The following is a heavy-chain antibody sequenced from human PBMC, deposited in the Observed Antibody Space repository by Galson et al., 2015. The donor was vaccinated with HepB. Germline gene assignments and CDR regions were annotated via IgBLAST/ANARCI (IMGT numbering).Heavy chain of an antibody. D-gene: IGHD3-10*01. CDR1: GYTFTSYG. CDR3: ALRTGTYPYYFDF. J-gene: IGHJ4*02. Sequence: SVKVSCKASGYTFTSYGLSWLRQAPGQGLEYMGWISPYNGKTNYAQKLQGRVTMTTDKSTTTAYMELRSLRSDDTAVYYCALRTGTYPYYFDFWGQGTLVAVSS. V-gene: IGHV1-18*01. CDR2: ISPYNGKT.